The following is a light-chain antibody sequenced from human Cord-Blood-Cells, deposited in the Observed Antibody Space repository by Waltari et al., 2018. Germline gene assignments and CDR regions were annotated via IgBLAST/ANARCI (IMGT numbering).Light chain of an antibody. CDR1: SSDVGSYNL. CDR3: CSHAGRSTPL. J-gene: IGLJ3*02. CDR2: EGS. V-gene: IGLV2-23*01. Sequence: QSALTQPASVSGSPGQSITISCTGTSSDVGSYNLVSWYQQHPGKAPKLMIYEGSKRPSGVSSRLSGWKSGNTASLTSSGLQAADEADYYCCSHAGRSTPLCGGGTKLPVL.